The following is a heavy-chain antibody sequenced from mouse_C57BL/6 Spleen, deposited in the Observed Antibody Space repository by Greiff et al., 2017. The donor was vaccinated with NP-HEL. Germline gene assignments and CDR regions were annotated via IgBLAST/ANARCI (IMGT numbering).Heavy chain of an antibody. J-gene: IGHJ2*01. CDR3: ARERIRYYFDY. CDR2: ISYDGSN. D-gene: IGHD1-1*01. CDR1: GYSIPSGYY. V-gene: IGHV3-6*01. Sequence: EVKLMESGPGLVKPSQSLSLTCSVTGYSIPSGYYWNWIRQFPGNKLEWMGYISYDGSNNYNPSLKNRISITRDTSKNQFFLKLNSVTTEDTATYYCARERIRYYFDYWGQGTTLTVPS.